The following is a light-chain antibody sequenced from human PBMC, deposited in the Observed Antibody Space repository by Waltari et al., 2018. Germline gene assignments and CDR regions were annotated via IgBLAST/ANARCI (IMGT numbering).Light chain of an antibody. CDR3: QQSFGAPFA. CDR1: QAINSY. Sequence: IQLTQSPSSLSASVGDRVTITFRASQAINSYITWYQHKPGKVPKLLVYGAITLQDGVQIRFSGSGSGTDFTLTINSLQPEDFATYYCQQSFGAPFAFGPGTTV. J-gene: IGKJ3*01. CDR2: GAI. V-gene: IGKV1-39*01.